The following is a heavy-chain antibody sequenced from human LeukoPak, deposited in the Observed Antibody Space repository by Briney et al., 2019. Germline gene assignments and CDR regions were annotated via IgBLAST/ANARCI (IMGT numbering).Heavy chain of an antibody. J-gene: IGHJ4*02. CDR2: IYTSGST. Sequence: SQTLSLTCTVSGGSTSSGNYYWSWIRQPAGKGLEWIGQIYTSGSTKYNPSLKSRVTISIDTSKNQFSLKLSSVTAADTAVYYCARVGDYYDSSAYYPYYFDYWGQGTLVTVSS. CDR3: ARVGDYYDSSAYYPYYFDY. V-gene: IGHV4-61*09. D-gene: IGHD3-22*01. CDR1: GGSTSSGNYY.